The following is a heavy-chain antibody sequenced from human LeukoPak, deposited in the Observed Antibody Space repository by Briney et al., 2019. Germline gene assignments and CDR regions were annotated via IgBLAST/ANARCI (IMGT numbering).Heavy chain of an antibody. CDR3: VKRRSRNTGPFDS. D-gene: IGHD5-18*01. CDR2: SSGSKT. Sequence: GGSLRLSCIASGFTISSDAMTWVRQAPGKGLEWVSASSGSKTYYTDSVRGRFTIFRDGSKNTLYLQMNSLRAEDTAVYYCVKRRSRNTGPFDSWGQGTLVTVSS. J-gene: IGHJ4*02. V-gene: IGHV3-23*01. CDR1: GFTISSDA.